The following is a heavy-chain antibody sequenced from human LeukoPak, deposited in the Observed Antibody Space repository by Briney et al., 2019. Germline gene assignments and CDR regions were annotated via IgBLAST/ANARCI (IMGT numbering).Heavy chain of an antibody. Sequence: PSETLSLTCTVSGGSISSSRSYWGWIRQPPGKGLERIGSIYYSGNTFYNPSLKSRVTVSVDKSKNQFSLKLSSVTAADTAVYFCARPYCGGDCYSPYTWFDPWGQGTLVTVSS. J-gene: IGHJ5*02. D-gene: IGHD2-21*02. V-gene: IGHV4-39*07. CDR1: GGSISSSRSY. CDR2: IYYSGNT. CDR3: ARPYCGGDCYSPYTWFDP.